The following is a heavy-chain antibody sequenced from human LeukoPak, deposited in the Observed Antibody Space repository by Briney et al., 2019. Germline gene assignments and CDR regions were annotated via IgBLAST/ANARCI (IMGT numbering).Heavy chain of an antibody. D-gene: IGHD5-12*01. V-gene: IGHV3-33*01. CDR2: IWYDGSNK. J-gene: IGHJ4*02. Sequence: GGSLRLSCAASGFTFSSYGMHWVRQAPGKGLEWVAVIWYDGSNKYYADSVKGRFTISRDNSKNTLYLQMNSLRAEDTAVYYCARGLIVATRGMDYWGQGTLVTVSS. CDR3: ARGLIVATRGMDY. CDR1: GFTFSSYG.